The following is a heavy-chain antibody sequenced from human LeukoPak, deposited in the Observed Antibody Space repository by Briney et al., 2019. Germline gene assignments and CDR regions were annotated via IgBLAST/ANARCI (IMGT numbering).Heavy chain of an antibody. CDR3: AKDQGYSYGSDEAFDI. CDR2: ISGSGDST. CDR1: GFTFSSYA. D-gene: IGHD5-18*01. Sequence: GGSLRLSCAVSGFTFSSYAMSWVRQAPGKGLQWVSAISGSGDSTYYADSVKGRFTISRDNSKNTLYLQMNSLRAEDTALYYCAKDQGYSYGSDEAFDIWGQGTLVTVSS. V-gene: IGHV3-23*01. J-gene: IGHJ3*02.